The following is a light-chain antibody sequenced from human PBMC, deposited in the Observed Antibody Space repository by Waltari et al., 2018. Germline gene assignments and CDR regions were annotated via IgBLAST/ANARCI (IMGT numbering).Light chain of an antibody. CDR1: SRDVGGYSL. V-gene: IGLV2-23*02. CDR2: AVA. J-gene: IGLJ1*01. CDR3: CSYAGSSSSSVV. Sequence: QSALTQPASVSGSPGQSITISCTGSSRDVGGYSLVSWYQHHPGRAPKLRIYAVAKRPPGSAHRFSGAKSGNTASLTIAGLQGEDEADYYCCSYAGSSSSSVVFGTGTKVIVL.